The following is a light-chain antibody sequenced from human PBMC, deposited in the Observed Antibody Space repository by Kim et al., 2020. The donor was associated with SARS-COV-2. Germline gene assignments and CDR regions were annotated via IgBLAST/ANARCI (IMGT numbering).Light chain of an antibody. CDR2: EVN. J-gene: IGLJ2*01. Sequence: QSALTQPPSVSGSPGQSVTISCTGTRGDIGSYDRVSWFQHSPGTPPKLMIYEVNNRPSGVPDRFSGSKSGSTASLTISALQAEDEADYYCTAYTSATTVVFGGWTQLTVL. V-gene: IGLV2-18*02. CDR1: RGDIGSYDR. CDR3: TAYTSATTVV.